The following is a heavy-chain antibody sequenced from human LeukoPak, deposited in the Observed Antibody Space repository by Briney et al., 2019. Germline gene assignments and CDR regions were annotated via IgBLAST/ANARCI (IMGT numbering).Heavy chain of an antibody. CDR3: ARVALGSGPNHIDI. V-gene: IGHV3-74*01. J-gene: IGHJ3*02. CDR1: GFTFSSYW. CDR2: INSDGSST. D-gene: IGHD2-15*01. Sequence: GGSLRLSCAASGFTFSSYWMHWVRQAPGKGQVWVSRINSDGSSTIYAESVKGRFTISRDNAKNTLYLQMNSLRGEDTAVYYCARVALGSGPNHIDIWGQGAMITVSS.